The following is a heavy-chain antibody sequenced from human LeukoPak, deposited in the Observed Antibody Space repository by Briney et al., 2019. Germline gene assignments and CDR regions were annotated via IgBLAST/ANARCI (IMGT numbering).Heavy chain of an antibody. CDR1: GYTFTSYY. D-gene: IGHD4-17*01. J-gene: IGHJ4*02. CDR2: INPSGGST. V-gene: IGHV1-46*01. CDR3: ARGEGFGDYPGEVYFDY. Sequence: GASVKVSCKASGYTFTSYYMHWVRQAPGQGLEWMGIINPSGGSTSYAQKFQGRVTMTRDTSTSTVYMELSSLRSEDTAVYYCARGEGFGDYPGEVYFDYWGQGTLVTVSS.